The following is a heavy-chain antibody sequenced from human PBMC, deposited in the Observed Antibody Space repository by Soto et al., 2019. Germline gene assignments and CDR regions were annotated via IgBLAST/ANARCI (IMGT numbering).Heavy chain of an antibody. Sequence: VQLQESAPGLVKPSETLSLTCTVSGTTIKTYFWSWIRQSPGKGLEWIGYIYHSGSANYNPSLKSRVTMSVNTSTNQFSLRLSTVTAADTAVYYCARDRMLVSSDWYSGFDSWGQGALVTVAS. CDR2: IYHSGSA. CDR1: GTTIKTYF. V-gene: IGHV4-59*01. J-gene: IGHJ4*02. CDR3: ARDRMLVSSDWYSGFDS. D-gene: IGHD6-19*01.